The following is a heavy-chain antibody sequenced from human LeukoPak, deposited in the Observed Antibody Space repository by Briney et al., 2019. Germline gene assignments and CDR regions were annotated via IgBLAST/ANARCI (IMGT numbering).Heavy chain of an antibody. J-gene: IGHJ4*02. V-gene: IGHV1-2*02. D-gene: IGHD6-13*01. Sequence: ASVKVSCKASGYTFTGYYMHWVRQAPGQGLEWMGWINPDSGATNYAQKFQARVTMTRDTSIATASMELTRLRPDDTAVYYCARDSRAAVGTFFDYWGQGTPVTVSS. CDR2: INPDSGAT. CDR3: ARDSRAAVGTFFDY. CDR1: GYTFTGYY.